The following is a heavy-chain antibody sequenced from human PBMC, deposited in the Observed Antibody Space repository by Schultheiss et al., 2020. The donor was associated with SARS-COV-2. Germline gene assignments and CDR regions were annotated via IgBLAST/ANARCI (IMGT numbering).Heavy chain of an antibody. CDR1: GFTFSNAW. CDR2: ISGSGGST. D-gene: IGHD6-13*01. V-gene: IGHV3-23*01. J-gene: IGHJ5*02. CDR3: AKDPIAAAGTGWFDP. Sequence: GESLKISCAASGFTFSNAWMSWVRQAPGKGLEWVSAISGSGGSTYYADSVKGRFTISRDNAKNSLYLQMNSLRAEDTAVYYCAKDPIAAAGTGWFDPWGQGTLVTVSS.